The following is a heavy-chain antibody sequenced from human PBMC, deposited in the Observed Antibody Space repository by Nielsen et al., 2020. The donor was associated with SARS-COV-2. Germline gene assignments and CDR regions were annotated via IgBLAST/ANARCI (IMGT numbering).Heavy chain of an antibody. J-gene: IGHJ6*02. Sequence: GESLKISCAASGFTFSSYGMHWVRQAPGKGLEWVAVISYDGSNKYYADSVKGRFTISRDNSKNTLYLQMNSLRAEDTAVYYCARDLSYNWNYGFFGGYYYYGMDVWGQGTTVTVSS. V-gene: IGHV3-30*03. CDR2: ISYDGSNK. D-gene: IGHD1-7*01. CDR3: ARDLSYNWNYGFFGGYYYYGMDV. CDR1: GFTFSSYG.